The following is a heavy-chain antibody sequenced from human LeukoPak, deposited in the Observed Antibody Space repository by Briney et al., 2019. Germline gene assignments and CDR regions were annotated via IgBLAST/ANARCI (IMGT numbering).Heavy chain of an antibody. J-gene: IGHJ4*02. CDR2: IYYSGST. Sequence: PSETLSLTCTVSGGSISSYYWSWIRQPPGKGLEWIGYIYYSGSTNYNPSLKSRVTISVDTSKNQFSLKLSSVTAADTAVYYCARDPELSGYSYGFDYWGQGTLVTVSS. D-gene: IGHD5-18*01. V-gene: IGHV4-59*12. CDR1: GGSISSYY. CDR3: ARDPELSGYSYGFDY.